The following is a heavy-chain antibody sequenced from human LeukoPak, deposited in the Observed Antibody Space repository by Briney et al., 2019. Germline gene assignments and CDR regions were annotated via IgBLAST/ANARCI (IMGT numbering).Heavy chain of an antibody. V-gene: IGHV1-18*01. Sequence: ASVKVSCKASGYTFTSYGISWVRQAPGQGLEWMGWISAYNGNTNYAQKLQGRVTMTTDTSTSTAYMELRSLRSDDTAVYYCAREIEAVTYYGMDVWGQGTMVTVSS. D-gene: IGHD2-21*01. J-gene: IGHJ6*02. CDR3: AREIEAVTYYGMDV. CDR2: ISAYNGNT. CDR1: GYTFTSYG.